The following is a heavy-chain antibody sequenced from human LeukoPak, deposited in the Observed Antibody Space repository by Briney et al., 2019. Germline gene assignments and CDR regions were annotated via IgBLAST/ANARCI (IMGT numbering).Heavy chain of an antibody. V-gene: IGHV3-21*01. Sequence: GGSLRLSCAASGFTFSSYIMNWVRQAPGKGLEWVSFISSSSSYIYYADSVKGRFTISRDNAKNSLYLQMNSLRAEDTAVYYCARDGHYYDSLTPFDYWGQGTLVTVSS. CDR2: ISSSSSYI. CDR1: GFTFSSYI. D-gene: IGHD3-22*01. CDR3: ARDGHYYDSLTPFDY. J-gene: IGHJ4*02.